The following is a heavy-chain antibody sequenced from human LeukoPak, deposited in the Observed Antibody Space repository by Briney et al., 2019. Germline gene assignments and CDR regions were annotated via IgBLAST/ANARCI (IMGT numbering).Heavy chain of an antibody. Sequence: GGSLRLSCAASGFTFSSYSMNWVRQAPGKGLEWVSYISSSSSNIYYADSVKGRFTISRDNAKNSLYLQMNSLRDEDTAVYYCGRAHHPGYYDSSGFNWLDPWGQGTLVTVSS. J-gene: IGHJ5*02. CDR1: GFTFSSYS. CDR3: GRAHHPGYYDSSGFNWLDP. D-gene: IGHD3-22*01. V-gene: IGHV3-48*02. CDR2: ISSSSSNI.